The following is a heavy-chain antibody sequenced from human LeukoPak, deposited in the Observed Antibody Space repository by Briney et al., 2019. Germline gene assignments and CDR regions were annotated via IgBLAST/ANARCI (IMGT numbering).Heavy chain of an antibody. V-gene: IGHV4-39*07. CDR1: GDSISSSNSY. CDR2: IYYSGNT. D-gene: IGHD6-13*01. J-gene: IGHJ4*02. Sequence: MSSETLSLTCTVSGDSISSSNSYWGWIRQPPGKGLEWIGSIYYSGNTYYNASLKSRVTISVDTSKNQFSLKLSSVTAADTAVYYCAREDGSSWSSSWYYFDYWGQGTLVTVSS. CDR3: AREDGSSWSSSWYYFDY.